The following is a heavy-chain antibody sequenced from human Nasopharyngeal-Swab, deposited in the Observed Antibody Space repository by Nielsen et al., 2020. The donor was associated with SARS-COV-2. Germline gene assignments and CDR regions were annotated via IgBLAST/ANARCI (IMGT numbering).Heavy chain of an antibody. CDR3: AKEGATGWFDP. V-gene: IGHV4-59*11. CDR2: ISHNSGT. J-gene: IGHJ5*02. CDR1: GVSITSQY. Sequence: SETLSLTCAVSGVSITSQYWSWIRQPPGKGLAWIGYISHNSGTSYSPSLKSRVTMFMDTSKNQFSLRLKSVTAADTAVYYCAKEGATGWFDPCGQRTLVTVSS.